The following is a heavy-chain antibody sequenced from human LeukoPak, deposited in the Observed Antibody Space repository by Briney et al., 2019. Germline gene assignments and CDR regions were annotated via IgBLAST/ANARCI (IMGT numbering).Heavy chain of an antibody. CDR3: ARDLRSVAGTYYYYGMGV. Sequence: SETLSLTCTVSGGSISSYYWSWIRQPTGKGLEWIGYTYYTGSTNYNPSLKSRVTISVDTSKSQFSLKLNSVTAADTAVYYCARDLRSVAGTYYYYGMGVWGQGTTVTVSS. CDR2: TYYTGST. V-gene: IGHV4-59*01. D-gene: IGHD6-19*01. CDR1: GGSISSYY. J-gene: IGHJ6*02.